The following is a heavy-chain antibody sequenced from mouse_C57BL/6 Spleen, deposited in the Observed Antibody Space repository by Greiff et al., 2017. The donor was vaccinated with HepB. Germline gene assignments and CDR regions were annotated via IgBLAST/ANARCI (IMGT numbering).Heavy chain of an antibody. CDR1: GFNIKDAY. D-gene: IGHD1-1*01. Sequence: EVQLQQSGAELVRPGASVKLSCTASGFNIKDAYMPWVKQRPEQGLEWMGWIDPENGDTEYASKFQGKATITADTSSNTAYLQLSSLTSEDTAVYYCTYYYGDYFDYWGQGTTLTVSS. CDR2: IDPENGDT. J-gene: IGHJ2*01. V-gene: IGHV14-4*01. CDR3: TYYYGDYFDY.